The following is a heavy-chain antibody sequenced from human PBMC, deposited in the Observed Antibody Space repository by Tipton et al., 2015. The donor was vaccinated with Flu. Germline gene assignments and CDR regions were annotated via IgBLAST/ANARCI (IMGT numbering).Heavy chain of an antibody. J-gene: IGHJ4*02. D-gene: IGHD6-19*01. V-gene: IGHV4-38-2*01. Sequence: TLSLTCAVSGYSISSGYYWGWIRQPPGKGLEWIGSIYHSGSTYYNPSLKSRVTISVDTSKNQFSLKLSSVTAADTAVYYCARGESSGWYSHPLDYWGQGTLVTVSS. CDR1: GYSISSGYY. CDR3: ARGESSGWYSHPLDY. CDR2: IYHSGST.